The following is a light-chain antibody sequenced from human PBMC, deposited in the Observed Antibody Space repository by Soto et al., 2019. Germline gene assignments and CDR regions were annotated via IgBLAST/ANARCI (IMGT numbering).Light chain of an antibody. CDR1: QSVSSSY. CDR2: GAS. J-gene: IGKJ2*01. V-gene: IGKV3-20*01. CDR3: QHLNNYPFT. Sequence: EIVLTQSPGTLSLSPGERATLSCRASQSVSSSYLAWYQQKPGQAPRLLIYGASSRATGIPDRFSGSGSGTDFTLTISRLEPEDFAVYYCQHLNNYPFTFGQGTNLDIK.